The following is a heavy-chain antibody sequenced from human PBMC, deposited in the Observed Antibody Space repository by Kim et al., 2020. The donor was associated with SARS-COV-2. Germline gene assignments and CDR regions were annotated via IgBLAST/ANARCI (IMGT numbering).Heavy chain of an antibody. CDR1: GFTVNGND. Sequence: GGSLRLSCAASGFTVNGNDMTWVRQAPGKGLEWVSVIYSDGSTYYADSVKGRFTISRDNSKNTLYLQMNSLRGEDTAVYYCARAYYYYYNMDVWGQGTTVTVSS. CDR2: IYSDGST. V-gene: IGHV3-53*01. CDR3: ARAYYYYYNMDV. J-gene: IGHJ6*02.